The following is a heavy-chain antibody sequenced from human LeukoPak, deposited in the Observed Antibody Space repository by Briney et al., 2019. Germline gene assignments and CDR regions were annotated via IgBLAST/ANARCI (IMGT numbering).Heavy chain of an antibody. Sequence: GGSLRLSCAASGFTFSDYYMSWIRQAPGKGLEWVSYMSSSGSTIYYADSVKGRFTISRDNAKNSVYLQMNSLRAEDTAVYYCARDAPAGEKPEYFFDYWGQGTLVTVSS. CDR3: ARDAPAGEKPEYFFDY. CDR2: MSSSGSTI. J-gene: IGHJ4*02. V-gene: IGHV3-11*04. CDR1: GFTFSDYY.